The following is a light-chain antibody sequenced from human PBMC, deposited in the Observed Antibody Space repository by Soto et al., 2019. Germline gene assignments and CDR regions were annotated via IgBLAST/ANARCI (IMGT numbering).Light chain of an antibody. CDR3: SSYTSSSTGV. CDR1: SSDVGGYNY. CDR2: DVS. V-gene: IGLV2-14*01. Sequence: QSALTQPASVSGSPGQSITISCTGTSSDVGGYNYVSWYQQHPGKAPKLMIYDVSNRPSGVSNRFSGSESGNTASLTISGLQAEDEADYYCSSYTSSSTGVFGTGTKVTVL. J-gene: IGLJ1*01.